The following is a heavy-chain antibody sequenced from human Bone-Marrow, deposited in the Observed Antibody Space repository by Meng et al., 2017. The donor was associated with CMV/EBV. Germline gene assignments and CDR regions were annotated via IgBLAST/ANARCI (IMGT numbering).Heavy chain of an antibody. D-gene: IGHD5-24*01. CDR2: INHSGST. Sequence: SETLSLTCAVYGGSFSGYYWSWIRQPPGKGLEWIGEINHSGSTNYNPSLKSRVTISVDTSKNQFSLKLSSVTAADTAVYYCARGGLGGWPMDYWGQGNLVTVSS. V-gene: IGHV4-34*01. J-gene: IGHJ4*02. CDR1: GGSFSGYY. CDR3: ARGGLGGWPMDY.